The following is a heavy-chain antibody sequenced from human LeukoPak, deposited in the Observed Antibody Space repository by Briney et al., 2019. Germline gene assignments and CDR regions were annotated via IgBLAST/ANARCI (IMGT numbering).Heavy chain of an antibody. CDR2: IIPIFGTA. Sequence: SVKVSCKASGGTFSSYAISWVRQAPGQGLEWMGRIIPIFGTANYAQKFQGRVTITTDESTSIAYMELSSLRSEDTAVYYCARDEGEYYDILTGLLWGQGTLVTVSS. CDR3: ARDEGEYYDILTGLL. CDR1: GGTFSSYA. J-gene: IGHJ4*02. V-gene: IGHV1-69*05. D-gene: IGHD3-9*01.